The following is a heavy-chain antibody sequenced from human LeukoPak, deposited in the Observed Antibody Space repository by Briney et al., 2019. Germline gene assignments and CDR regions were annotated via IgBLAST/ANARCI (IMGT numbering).Heavy chain of an antibody. CDR1: GGSFSGYY. V-gene: IGHV4-34*01. J-gene: IGHJ4*02. D-gene: IGHD6-19*01. Sequence: SETLSLTCGVYGGSFSGYYWSWIRHSPRRGLEWIGEINQRRSTNYNPSLKSRVTISVDTSKNQFSLRLSSVTAADAGVYYCATKYSLAVAANPPYFDYWGQGTLVTVSS. CDR3: ATKYSLAVAANPPYFDY. CDR2: INQRRST.